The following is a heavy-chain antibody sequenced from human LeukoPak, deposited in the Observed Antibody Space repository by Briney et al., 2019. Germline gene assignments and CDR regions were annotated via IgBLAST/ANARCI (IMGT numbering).Heavy chain of an antibody. D-gene: IGHD1-26*01. J-gene: IGHJ4*02. CDR2: ISGGGGSS. CDR1: GFTFSNAW. CDR3: AKGGKWDVTPFDY. Sequence: GGSLRLSCEASGFTFSNAWMNWVRRAPGKGLEWVSPISGGGGSSYYADCVKGRFTISRDNSKNTLYLQVNSLRAEDTAVYYCAKGGKWDVTPFDYWGQGTLVTASS. V-gene: IGHV3-23*01.